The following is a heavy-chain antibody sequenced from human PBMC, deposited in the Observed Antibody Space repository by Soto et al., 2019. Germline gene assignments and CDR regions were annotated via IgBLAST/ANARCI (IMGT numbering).Heavy chain of an antibody. D-gene: IGHD3-10*01. J-gene: IGHJ3*01. V-gene: IGHV4-39*01. CDR2: LYYNGGS. CDR3: AFILSSDSFDV. CDR1: GVSVTSTSYY. Sequence: QLQLQESGPGLVKPSETLSLTCTVSGVSVTSTSYYCGWIRQPPGKGLEWITTLYYNGGSYNNTYLESLVTMSVDISKNQYSLRLSSVTDADSAKYYCAFILSSDSFDVWGQGTTVLVSS.